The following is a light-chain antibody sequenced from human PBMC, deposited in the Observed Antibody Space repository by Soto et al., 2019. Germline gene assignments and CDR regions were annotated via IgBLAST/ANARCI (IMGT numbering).Light chain of an antibody. CDR1: QSVSIN. Sequence: EIVMTQSPATLSVSPGERATLSFRASQSVSINLAWYQQKPGQAPRLPIYGASSRATGIPARFSGSGSGTEFTLTISSLQSEDSAVYFCQQYNNWPRTFGQGTKVDIK. CDR3: QQYNNWPRT. J-gene: IGKJ1*01. V-gene: IGKV3-15*01. CDR2: GAS.